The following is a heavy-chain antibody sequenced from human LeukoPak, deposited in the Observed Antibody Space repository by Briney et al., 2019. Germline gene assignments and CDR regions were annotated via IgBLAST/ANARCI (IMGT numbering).Heavy chain of an antibody. D-gene: IGHD3-9*01. CDR3: ARGDRDYDILTGYSKSWFDP. Sequence: ASVKVSCKASGYTFTGCYMHWVRQAPGQGLEWMGRMNPNSGNTDYAQKFQGRVAITRNTSIYTAYMELSSLTSEDTAVYYCARGDRDYDILTGYSKSWFDPWGQGTLVTVSS. J-gene: IGHJ5*02. CDR1: GYTFTGCY. CDR2: MNPNSGNT. V-gene: IGHV1-8*03.